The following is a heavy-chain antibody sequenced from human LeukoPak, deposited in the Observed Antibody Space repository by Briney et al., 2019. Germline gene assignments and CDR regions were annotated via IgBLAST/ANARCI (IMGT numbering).Heavy chain of an antibody. Sequence: PGGSLRLSCAASGFTFSSYGMHWVRQAPGKGPEWVAFIRYDGSNKYYADSVKGRFTISRDNSKNTLYLQMNSLRAEDTAVYYCAKDPLRGSYYAYYYYMDVWGKGTTITVSS. CDR1: GFTFSSYG. V-gene: IGHV3-30*02. CDR2: IRYDGSNK. CDR3: AKDPLRGSYYAYYYYMDV. J-gene: IGHJ6*03. D-gene: IGHD3-10*01.